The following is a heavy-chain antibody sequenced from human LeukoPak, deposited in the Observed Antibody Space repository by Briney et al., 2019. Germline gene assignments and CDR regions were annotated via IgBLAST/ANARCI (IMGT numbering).Heavy chain of an antibody. Sequence: SETLSLTCTVSGGSISSNTYHWGWIRQPPGKGLEWIGSFYYSGGTFYNPSLRSRLTISVDTSKKQFSLKLRSVTAADTAVYYCARLSGYRDYWGQGTLVTVSS. CDR1: GGSISSNTYH. D-gene: IGHD3-22*01. CDR3: ARLSGYRDY. V-gene: IGHV4-39*01. CDR2: FYYSGGT. J-gene: IGHJ4*02.